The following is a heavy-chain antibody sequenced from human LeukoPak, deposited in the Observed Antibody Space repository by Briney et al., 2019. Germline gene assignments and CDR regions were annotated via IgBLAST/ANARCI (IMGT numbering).Heavy chain of an antibody. J-gene: IGHJ6*02. CDR1: GGSISSGGYY. V-gene: IGHV4-31*03. D-gene: IGHD4-11*01. CDR2: IYYSGST. CDR3: ARGTTVGIYYYYGMDV. Sequence: SQTLSLTCTVSGGSISSGGYYWSWIRQHPGKGLEWIGYIYYSGSTYYNPSLKSRVTISVDTSKNQFSLKLSSVTAADTAVYYCARGTTVGIYYYYGMDVWGQGTSVTVSS.